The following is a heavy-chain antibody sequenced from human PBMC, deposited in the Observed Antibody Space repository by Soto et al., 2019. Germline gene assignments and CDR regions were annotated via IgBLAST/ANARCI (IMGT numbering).Heavy chain of an antibody. V-gene: IGHV3-23*01. D-gene: IGHD6-19*01. CDR3: AKDSAGVTVQWLILGWFGP. CDR2: ISGTGGSK. J-gene: IGHJ5*02. Sequence: GGSLRLSCAASGFPFGDFVMNWVRQAPGKGLEWVAGISGTGGSKFYADSVRGRFAISRDNSKNTLYLQMNSLRAEDTAVYYCAKDSAGVTVQWLILGWFGPWGQGTLVTVSS. CDR1: GFPFGDFV.